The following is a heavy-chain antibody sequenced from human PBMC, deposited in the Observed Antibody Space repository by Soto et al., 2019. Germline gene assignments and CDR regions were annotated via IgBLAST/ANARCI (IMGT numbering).Heavy chain of an antibody. CDR2: IIPIFGTA. Sequence: QVQLVQSGAEVKKPGSSVKVSCKASGGTFSSYAISWVRQAPGQGLEWMGGIIPIFGTANYAQKFQGRVTTTTDESTSTAYMELSSLRSEDTAVYYCARMSGVLVPAAMNWFDPWGQGTLVTVSS. D-gene: IGHD2-2*01. V-gene: IGHV1-69*05. CDR1: GGTFSSYA. J-gene: IGHJ5*02. CDR3: ARMSGVLVPAAMNWFDP.